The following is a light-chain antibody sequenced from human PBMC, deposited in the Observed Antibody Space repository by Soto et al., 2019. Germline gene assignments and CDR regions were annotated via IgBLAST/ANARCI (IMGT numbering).Light chain of an antibody. Sequence: QSALTQPASVSGSPGQSITISCTGTSSDVGSYTLVSWYQQHPGKAPKLMLYEVNKRPSGVSNRFSGSKSGNTASLTLSGLQAEDEADYYCCSYAGSSTLVFGGGTKVTVL. CDR2: EVN. V-gene: IGLV2-23*02. CDR3: CSYAGSSTLV. J-gene: IGLJ2*01. CDR1: SSDVGSYTL.